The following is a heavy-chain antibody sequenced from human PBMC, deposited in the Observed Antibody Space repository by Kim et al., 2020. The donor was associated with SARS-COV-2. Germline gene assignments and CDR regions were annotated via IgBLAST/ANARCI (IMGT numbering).Heavy chain of an antibody. J-gene: IGHJ4*02. D-gene: IGHD2-15*01. Sequence: SETLSLTCTVSGGSISSGGYYWSWIRQHPGKGLEWIGYIYYSGSTYYNPSLKSRVTISVDTSKNQFTLKLSSVTAADTAVYYCARVRCCYQIDYWGQGTLVTVSS. CDR1: GGSISSGGYY. CDR3: ARVRCCYQIDY. CDR2: IYYSGST. V-gene: IGHV4-31*03.